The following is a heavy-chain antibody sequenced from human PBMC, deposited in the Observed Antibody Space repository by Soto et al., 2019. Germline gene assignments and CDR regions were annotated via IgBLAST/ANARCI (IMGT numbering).Heavy chain of an antibody. J-gene: IGHJ4*02. CDR2: IYYSGST. V-gene: IGHV4-39*01. CDR1: GGSISSSSYY. CDR3: ARPDGIVGATHY. D-gene: IGHD1-26*01. Sequence: SETLSLTCTVSGGSISSSSYYWGWIRQPPGKGLEWIGSIYYSGSTYYNPSLKSRVTISVDTSKNQFSLKLSSVTAADTAVYYCARPDGIVGATHYWGQGTLVTVSS.